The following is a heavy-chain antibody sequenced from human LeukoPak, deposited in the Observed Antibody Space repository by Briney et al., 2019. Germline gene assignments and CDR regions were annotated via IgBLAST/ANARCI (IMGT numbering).Heavy chain of an antibody. D-gene: IGHD2-2*02. V-gene: IGHV3-7*03. CDR2: IKQDGSEK. Sequence: PGGSLRLSCAASGFTFSSYWMSWVRQAPGKGLEWVANIKQDGSEKYYVDSVKGRFTISRDNAKNSLYLQMNSVRAEDTAVYYCARLWGYCSSTSCYKWGQGTLVTVSS. CDR3: ARLWGYCSSTSCYK. J-gene: IGHJ4*02. CDR1: GFTFSSYW.